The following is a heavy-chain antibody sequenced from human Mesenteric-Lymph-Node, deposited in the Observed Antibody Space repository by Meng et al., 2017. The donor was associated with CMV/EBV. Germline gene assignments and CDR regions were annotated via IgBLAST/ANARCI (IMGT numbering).Heavy chain of an antibody. J-gene: IGHJ4*02. D-gene: IGHD3-22*01. Sequence: GESLKISCAASGFNFNNCAMSWVRQAPGKGLEWVSSISIGGSATYYAGSVKGRFTISRDNSKNTLDLQMNSLRSDDTALYYCGKESSSGIDYWGQGTLVTVSS. CDR3: GKESSSGIDY. CDR2: ISIGGSAT. CDR1: GFNFNNCA. V-gene: IGHV3-23*01.